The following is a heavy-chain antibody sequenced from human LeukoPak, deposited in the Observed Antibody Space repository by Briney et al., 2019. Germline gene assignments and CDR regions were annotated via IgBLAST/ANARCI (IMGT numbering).Heavy chain of an antibody. CDR1: GGSINSYY. J-gene: IGHJ4*01. CDR2: IYFSGST. CDR3: ARGISGNDY. D-gene: IGHD1-20*01. V-gene: IGHV4-59*01. Sequence: SETLSLTCTVSGGSINSYYWNWIRQPPGKGLEWIGYIYFSGSTNYNPSLKSRVTISIDTSKNQFSLKLSSVTAADTAVYYCARGISGNDYWGQGTLVTVSS.